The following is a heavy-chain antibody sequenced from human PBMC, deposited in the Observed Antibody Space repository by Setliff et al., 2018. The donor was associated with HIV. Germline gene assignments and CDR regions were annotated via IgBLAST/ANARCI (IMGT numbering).Heavy chain of an antibody. V-gene: IGHV1-8*02. CDR2: MNPNSGNI. CDR3: ARLGSGWSDSYYYAMDV. CDR1: GYTFTNSD. Sequence: ASVKVSCKASGYTFTNSDIDWVRQAPGQGLEWMGWMNPNSGNIDYAQKFQGRVTMTRNTSTSRAYMELRSLRSDDTAAYFCARLGSGWSDSYYYAMDVWGQGTTVTVSS. D-gene: IGHD6-19*01. J-gene: IGHJ6*02.